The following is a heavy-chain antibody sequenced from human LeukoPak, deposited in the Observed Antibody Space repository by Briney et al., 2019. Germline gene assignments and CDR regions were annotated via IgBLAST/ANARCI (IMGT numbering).Heavy chain of an antibody. D-gene: IGHD2-2*01. Sequence: GGSLRLSCAASGFAFSSYWMSWVRQAPGKGLEWVANIKQDGSEKYYVDSVKGRFTISRDNAKNSLYLQMNSLRAEDTAVYYCARAQSPYQLLSPFDYRGQGTLVTVSS. CDR2: IKQDGSEK. J-gene: IGHJ4*02. CDR3: ARAQSPYQLLSPFDY. CDR1: GFAFSSYW. V-gene: IGHV3-7*01.